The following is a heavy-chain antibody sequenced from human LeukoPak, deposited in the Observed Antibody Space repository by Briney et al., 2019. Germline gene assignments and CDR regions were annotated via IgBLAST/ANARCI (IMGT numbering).Heavy chain of an antibody. Sequence: SQTLSLTCAISGDSVSSNSAAWNWIRQSPSRGLEWLGRTYYRSKWYNDYAVSVKSRTTINPDTSKNQFSLQLNSVTPEDTAVYYCARARFRIAAAGDYYYYGMDVWGQGTTVTVSS. D-gene: IGHD6-13*01. CDR1: GDSVSSNSAA. J-gene: IGHJ6*02. CDR3: ARARFRIAAAGDYYYYGMDV. V-gene: IGHV6-1*01. CDR2: TYYRSKWYN.